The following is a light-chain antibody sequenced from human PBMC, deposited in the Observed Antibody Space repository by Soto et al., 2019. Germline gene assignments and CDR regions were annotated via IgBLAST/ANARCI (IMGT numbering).Light chain of an antibody. J-gene: IGKJ1*01. V-gene: IGKV3-11*01. CDR2: EAS. CDR1: QSVQNF. Sequence: EIEMTQSPATLSLSPGERATLSCRASQSVQNFLAWYQQRPGQAPRLLMYEASNRATGVPASFSGSGSGTDFTLTISSLEPEDFAIYYCQQRRNWPPTFGQGTKVDIK. CDR3: QQRRNWPPT.